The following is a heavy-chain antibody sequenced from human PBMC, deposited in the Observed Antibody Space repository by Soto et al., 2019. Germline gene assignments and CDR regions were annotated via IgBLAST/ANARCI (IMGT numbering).Heavy chain of an antibody. CDR1: GGTFSSYA. J-gene: IGHJ4*02. CDR3: ARAHIGYCSGGSCYFLGY. Sequence: QVQLVQSGAEVKKPGSSVKVSCKASGGTFSSYAISWVRQAPGQGLEWMGGIIPIFGTANYAQKFQGRVTITADESTRTAYMELSSLRSEDTAVYYCARAHIGYCSGGSCYFLGYWGQGTLVTVSS. CDR2: IIPIFGTA. D-gene: IGHD2-15*01. V-gene: IGHV1-69*12.